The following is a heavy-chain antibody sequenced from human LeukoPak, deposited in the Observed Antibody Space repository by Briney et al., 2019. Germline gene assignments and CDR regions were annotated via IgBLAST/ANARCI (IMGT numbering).Heavy chain of an antibody. CDR2: IIGSGGST. V-gene: IGHV3-23*01. D-gene: IGHD2-15*01. CDR3: AKKEGVTYSSWYMDV. J-gene: IGHJ6*01. Sequence: GGSLRLSCAASGCSFGGLAMSWVRQAPGKGLEWVSRIIGSGGSTFYADSVKGRFTISRDNSKNTLYLQMNSLRAEDTAIYYCAKKEGVTYSSWYMDVWGEGTPVTVSS. CDR1: GCSFGGLA.